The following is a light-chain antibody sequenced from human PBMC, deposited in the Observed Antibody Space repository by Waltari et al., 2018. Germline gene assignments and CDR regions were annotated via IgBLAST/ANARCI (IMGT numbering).Light chain of an antibody. Sequence: SVLTQPPSMSGAPGQRVTISCTGTSSNIGAGHDLHWYQVFPGPAPKLLIYGNNNRPSWVPDRFSGSKSDTSASLAIGGLQAEDEADYYCQSFDIRLSGGVVFGGGTKVTVL. J-gene: IGLJ3*02. CDR3: QSFDIRLSGGVV. CDR1: SSNIGAGHD. V-gene: IGLV1-40*01. CDR2: GNN.